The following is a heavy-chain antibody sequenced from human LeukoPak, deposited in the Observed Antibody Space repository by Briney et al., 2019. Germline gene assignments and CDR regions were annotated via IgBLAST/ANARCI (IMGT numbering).Heavy chain of an antibody. D-gene: IGHD5-18*01. CDR1: GYSFTSYW. J-gene: IGHJ4*02. V-gene: IGHV5-51*01. Sequence: PGESLKISWKDSGYSFTSYWIGWVRKMPGKGLEWMGIIYPGDSDTSFCPSFQGQVTISVDKSINTAYLQGSSLKASDPAIYYCARRGEAMVPFDYWGQRALVTVSS. CDR3: ARRGEAMVPFDY. CDR2: IYPGDSDT.